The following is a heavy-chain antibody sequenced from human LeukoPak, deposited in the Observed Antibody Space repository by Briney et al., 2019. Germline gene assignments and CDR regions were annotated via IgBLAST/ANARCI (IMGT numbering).Heavy chain of an antibody. V-gene: IGHV4-38-2*02. Sequence: SETLSLTCAVSGYSITSGFSWGWIRQPPGKGLEWIGTISHSGTTDYKSTLESRLTISMDTSKNLFSLRLTSVTAATTAVYYCAREGAVPGIDPWGQGTLVTVPS. CDR3: AREGAVPGIDP. CDR2: ISHSGTT. J-gene: IGHJ5*02. D-gene: IGHD3-16*01. CDR1: GYSITSGFS.